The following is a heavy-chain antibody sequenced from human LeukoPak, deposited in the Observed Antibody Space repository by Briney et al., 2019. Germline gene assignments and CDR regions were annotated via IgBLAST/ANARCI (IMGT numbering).Heavy chain of an antibody. CDR3: ARAPRVSSGWRPRGPLNAFDI. D-gene: IGHD6-19*01. CDR1: GFTFSSYG. V-gene: IGHV3-33*01. Sequence: GGSLRLSCAASGFTFSSYGMHWVRQAPGKGLEWVAVIWYDGSNKYYADSVKGRFTISRDNSKNTLYLQMNSLRAEDTAVYYCARAPRVSSGWRPRGPLNAFDIWGQGTMVTVSS. CDR2: IWYDGSNK. J-gene: IGHJ3*02.